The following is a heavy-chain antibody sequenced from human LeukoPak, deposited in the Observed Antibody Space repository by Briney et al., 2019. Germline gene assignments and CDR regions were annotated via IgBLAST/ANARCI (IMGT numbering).Heavy chain of an antibody. CDR1: GYTLSSYA. J-gene: IGHJ4*02. CDR2: NSGRGGST. CDR3: AGSYVWGSYRLFFDY. Sequence: GGSLRLSCGVSGYTLSSYAVSWVPQAPGRGVEWVSANSGRGGSTYYADSWKGRFTISRDNSKNTLYLQMNSLRAEDTAAYYCAGSYVWGSYRLFFDYWGQGTLVTVSS. V-gene: IGHV3-23*01. D-gene: IGHD3-16*02.